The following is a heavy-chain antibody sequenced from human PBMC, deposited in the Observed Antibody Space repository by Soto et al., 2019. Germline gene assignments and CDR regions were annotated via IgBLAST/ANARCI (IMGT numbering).Heavy chain of an antibody. CDR3: ARDPVERATPYYYGMDV. CDR2: TYPSGST. J-gene: IGHJ6*02. V-gene: IGHV4-30-4*02. Sequence: SETLSLTCTVSGGFISNGDYHWSWIRQPPGKGLEWIGYTYPSGSTYYNASLRSRVTISIDASKNQFSLKLKSVTAADTAVYYCARDPVERATPYYYGMDVWGQGTTVTVSS. D-gene: IGHD5-12*01. CDR1: GGFISNGDYH.